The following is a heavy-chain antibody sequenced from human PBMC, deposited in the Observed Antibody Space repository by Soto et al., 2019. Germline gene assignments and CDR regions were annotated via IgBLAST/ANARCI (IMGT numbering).Heavy chain of an antibody. V-gene: IGHV4-59*07. J-gene: IGHJ3*01. CDR2: VSYNGNT. CDR1: VGSITPYY. D-gene: IGHD2-15*01. CDR3: ARQQYTVVTAFDV. Sequence: QVQLKESGPGLVKPADTLSLKCTVSVGSITPYYWSWIRQTPGGGLEWIGYVSYNGNTNNNPSLKSRVSISAYTSKNEFSLKLTSLTAADASISFCARQQYTVVTAFDVWGQGTMVAVSS.